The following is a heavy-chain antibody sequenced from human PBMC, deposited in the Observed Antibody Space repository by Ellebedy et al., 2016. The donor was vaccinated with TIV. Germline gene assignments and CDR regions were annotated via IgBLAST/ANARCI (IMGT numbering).Heavy chain of an antibody. CDR3: ATPDYGGNSDAFDI. D-gene: IGHD4-23*01. V-gene: IGHV4-30-2*01. J-gene: IGHJ3*02. Sequence: LRLXCAVSGGSISSGGYSWSWIRQPPGKGLEWIGYIYHSGSTYYNPSLKSRVTISVDRSKNQFSLKLSSVTAADTAVYYCATPDYGGNSDAFDIWGQGTMVTVSS. CDR2: IYHSGST. CDR1: GGSISSGGYS.